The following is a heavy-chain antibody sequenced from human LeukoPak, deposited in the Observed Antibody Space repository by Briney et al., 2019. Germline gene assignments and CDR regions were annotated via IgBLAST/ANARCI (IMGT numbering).Heavy chain of an antibody. J-gene: IGHJ6*01. CDR2: IIPNSGGT. Sequence: ASVKVSCKASGYTFTGYCINWVRQAPGQGLEWMGWIIPNSGGTNYAQKFQGRVTMTTDESTSTAYMELSSLRSDDTAVYYCARAKNTARDYWFYLLVVWGKGTPGTLSS. CDR3: ARAKNTARDYWFYLLVV. V-gene: IGHV1-2*02. CDR1: GYTFTGYC. D-gene: IGHD5-18*01.